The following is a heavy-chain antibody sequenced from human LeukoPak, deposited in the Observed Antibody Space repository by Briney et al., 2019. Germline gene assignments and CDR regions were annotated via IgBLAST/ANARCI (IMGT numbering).Heavy chain of an antibody. J-gene: IGHJ4*02. D-gene: IGHD2/OR15-2a*01. CDR2: IYFTGST. Sequence: SETLSLTSTVSVCSISTHYWTWIRQPPGKGLEWIGYIYFTGSTNYNPSLKSRVTISVDASKNQFSLKLSSVTEADTAMYYCARGSFQIDYWGQGTLVTVSS. CDR1: VCSISTHY. V-gene: IGHV4-59*11. CDR3: ARGSFQIDY.